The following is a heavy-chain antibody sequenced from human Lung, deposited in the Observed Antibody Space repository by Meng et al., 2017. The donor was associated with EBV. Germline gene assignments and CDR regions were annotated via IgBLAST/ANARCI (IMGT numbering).Heavy chain of an antibody. D-gene: IGHD2-15*01. Sequence: QARLQRWGACRVKPSETRSLRCACSGGSFRGYYWSWIRQSPERGLEWIGEINHSGHTNYNPSLKSRVTISVDTSKNQFSLNLSSVTAADTAVYYCARGRQIGWQGGDFAYWSQGTLVTVSS. V-gene: IGHV4-34*02. CDR2: INHSGHT. CDR1: GGSFRGYY. J-gene: IGHJ4*02. CDR3: ARGRQIGWQGGDFAY.